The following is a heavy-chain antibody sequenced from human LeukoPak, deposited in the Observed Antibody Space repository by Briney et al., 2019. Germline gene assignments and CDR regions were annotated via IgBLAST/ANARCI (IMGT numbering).Heavy chain of an antibody. Sequence: PSETLSLTCIVSGGSISRYYWSWIRQPPGKGLEWIGEINHSGSTNYNPSLKSRVTISVDTSKNQFSLKLSSVTAADTAVYYCARGGLTGTTEDYYYMDVWGKGTTVTVSS. CDR1: GGSISRYY. V-gene: IGHV4-34*01. D-gene: IGHD1-7*01. J-gene: IGHJ6*03. CDR3: ARGGLTGTTEDYYYMDV. CDR2: INHSGST.